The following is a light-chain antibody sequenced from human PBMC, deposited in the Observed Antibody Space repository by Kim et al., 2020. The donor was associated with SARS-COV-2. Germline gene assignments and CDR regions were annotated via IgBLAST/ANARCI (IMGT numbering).Light chain of an antibody. CDR2: NAS. J-gene: IGKJ3*01. CDR1: ENARSY. Sequence: EPVLTQSPATLSLSPGERATLSCRASENARSYLAWYQQKPGQAPRLLIYNASNRAAGIPARFSGSGSGTDFTLTISSLEPEDLAVYYCHYGTNFGPGTKVDIK. CDR3: HYGTN. V-gene: IGKV3-11*01.